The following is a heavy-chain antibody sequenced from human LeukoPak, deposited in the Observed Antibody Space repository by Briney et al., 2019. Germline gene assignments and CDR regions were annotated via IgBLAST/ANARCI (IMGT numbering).Heavy chain of an antibody. CDR3: AKDLGYSGDY. V-gene: IGHV3-33*06. J-gene: IGHJ4*02. Sequence: PGGPLRLSCSASGFTFSSYGMHWVGQAPGKGLEWVAVIWYDGSNKYYADSVKGRFTISRENSKNTLYLQMDSLRAEDTAVYYCAKDLGYSGDYWGQGTLVTVSS. D-gene: IGHD6-13*01. CDR2: IWYDGSNK. CDR1: GFTFSSYG.